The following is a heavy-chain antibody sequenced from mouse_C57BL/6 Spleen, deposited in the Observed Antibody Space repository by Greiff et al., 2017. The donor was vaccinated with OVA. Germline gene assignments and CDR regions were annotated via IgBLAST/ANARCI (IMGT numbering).Heavy chain of an antibody. CDR1: GFTFSNYW. D-gene: IGHD1-2*01. J-gene: IGHJ2*01. CDR3: TVGYYYFDY. CDR2: IRLKSDNYAT. V-gene: IGHV6-3*01. Sequence: EVMLVESGGGLVQPGGSMKLSCVASGFTFSNYWMNWVRQSPEKGLEWVAQIRLKSDNYATHYAESVKGRFTISRDDSKSSVYLQMNNLRAEDTECYYSTVGYYYFDYWGQGTTLTVSS.